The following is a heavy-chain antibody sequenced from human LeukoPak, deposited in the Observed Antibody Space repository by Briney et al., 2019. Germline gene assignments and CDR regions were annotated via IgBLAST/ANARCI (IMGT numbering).Heavy chain of an antibody. J-gene: IGHJ4*02. Sequence: GGSLRLSCAASGFTFSSYAMSWVRQAPGKGLEWVSAISGSGGSTYYADSVKGRFTISRDNSKNTLYLQMNSLRAEDTAVYYCARDSPYYYDSSGYFPYWGQGTLVTVSS. CDR2: ISGSGGST. V-gene: IGHV3-23*01. CDR3: ARDSPYYYDSSGYFPY. CDR1: GFTFSSYA. D-gene: IGHD3-22*01.